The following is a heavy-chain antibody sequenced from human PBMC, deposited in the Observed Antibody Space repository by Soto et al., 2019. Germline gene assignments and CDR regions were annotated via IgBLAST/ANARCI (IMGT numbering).Heavy chain of an antibody. V-gene: IGHV3-30-3*01. CDR1: GFTFSSYA. CDR3: ARVRGMYSSSYYYYYYGMDV. D-gene: IGHD6-6*01. Sequence: GGSLRLSCAASGFTFSSYAMHWVRQAPGKGLEWVAVISYDGSNKYYADSVKGRFTISRDNSKNTLYLQMNSLRAEDTAVYYCARVRGMYSSSYYYYYYGMDVWGQGTTVTVSS. CDR2: ISYDGSNK. J-gene: IGHJ6*02.